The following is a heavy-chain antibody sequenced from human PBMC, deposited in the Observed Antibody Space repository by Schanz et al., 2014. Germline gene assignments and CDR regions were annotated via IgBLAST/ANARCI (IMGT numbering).Heavy chain of an antibody. Sequence: EVQLVESGGSLVQPGGSLRLSCTASGFTFSDYWMSWVRQAPGKGPEWVANIKHDGSVKDYVDSVEGRFTISRDNAKRSLFVQMNSLRVESTAVNLGVGQTDGLDYWGQGTLVTVAS. D-gene: IGHD2-8*01. CDR1: GFTFSDYW. V-gene: IGHV3-7*02. CDR2: IKHDGSVK. J-gene: IGHJ4*02. CDR3: VGQTDGLDY.